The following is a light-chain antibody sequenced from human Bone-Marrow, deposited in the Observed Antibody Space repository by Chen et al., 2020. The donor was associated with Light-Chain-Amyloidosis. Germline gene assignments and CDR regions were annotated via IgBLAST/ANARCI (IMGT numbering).Light chain of an antibody. Sequence: IVMTQSPATLSVSPGERATLSCRASQSVSSNLAWYQQKPGQVPRLLIYDTSTRATDIPARFSGSGSGTEFTLTISSLQSEDFAVYYCQQYDDWPRTFGQGTQVEIK. CDR2: DTS. J-gene: IGKJ1*01. CDR1: QSVSSN. V-gene: IGKV3-15*01. CDR3: QQYDDWPRT.